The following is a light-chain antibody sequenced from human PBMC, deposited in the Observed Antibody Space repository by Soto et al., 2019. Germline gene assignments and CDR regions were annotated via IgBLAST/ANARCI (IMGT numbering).Light chain of an antibody. CDR2: DVN. CDR1: SSDVGGADY. J-gene: IGLJ6*01. V-gene: IGLV2-8*01. Sequence: QSALTQPPSASGSPGQSVTISCTGTSSDVGGADYVSWFQQHPGKAPKLMIYDVNKRPSGVPNRFSGSKSGNTASLTISGLQADDEADYYCGSYAGSRNPYVFGTGTQLTVL. CDR3: GSYAGSRNPYV.